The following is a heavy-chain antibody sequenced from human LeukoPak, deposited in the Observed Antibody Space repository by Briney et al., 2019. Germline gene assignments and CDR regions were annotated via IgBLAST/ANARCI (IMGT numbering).Heavy chain of an antibody. V-gene: IGHV1-46*01. D-gene: IGHD3-16*02. CDR2: INPSGGST. CDR3: ARDPARGVTFGGVIEDY. Sequence: ASVKVSCKASGYTFTSYYMHWVRQAPGQGLEWMGIINPSGGSTSYAQKFQGRVTMTRDTSTSTVYMELSSLRSEDTAVYYCARDPARGVTFGGVIEDYWGQGTLVTVSS. CDR1: GYTFTSYY. J-gene: IGHJ4*02.